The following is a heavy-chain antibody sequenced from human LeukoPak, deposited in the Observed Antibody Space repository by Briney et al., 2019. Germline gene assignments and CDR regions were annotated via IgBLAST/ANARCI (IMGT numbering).Heavy chain of an antibody. CDR3: AKKPGGNSGPFDY. Sequence: GRSLRLSCAASGYTFSYYVMHWVRQAPGKGLEWVAVIWYDGSNKYYADSVKGRFTISRDNSKNTLYLQMNSLRAEDTAVYYCAKKPGGNSGPFDYWGQGTLVTVSS. V-gene: IGHV3-33*06. J-gene: IGHJ4*02. CDR2: IWYDGSNK. D-gene: IGHD4-23*01. CDR1: GYTFSYYV.